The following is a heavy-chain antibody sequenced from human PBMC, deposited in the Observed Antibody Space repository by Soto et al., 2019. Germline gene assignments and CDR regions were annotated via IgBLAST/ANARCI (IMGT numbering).Heavy chain of an antibody. J-gene: IGHJ6*02. CDR1: GGSISSYY. D-gene: IGHD1-26*01. Sequence: SETLSLTCTVSGGSISSYYWSWIRQPPGKGLEWIGYIYYSGSTNYNPSLKSRVTISVDTSKNQFSLKLSSVTAADTAVYYCARAGSGSYYYYYGMDVWGQGTTVTVSS. CDR3: ARAGSGSYYYYYGMDV. V-gene: IGHV4-59*01. CDR2: IYYSGST.